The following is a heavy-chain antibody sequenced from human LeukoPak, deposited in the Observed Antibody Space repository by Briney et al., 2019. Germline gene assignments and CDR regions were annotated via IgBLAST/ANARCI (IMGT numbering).Heavy chain of an antibody. D-gene: IGHD3-10*01. J-gene: IGHJ5*02. CDR1: GGSISSGSYY. V-gene: IGHV4-61*02. CDR2: IYTSGST. CDR3: ASGGELFPRA. Sequence: SETLSLTCTVSGGSISSGSYYWSWIRQPAGKGLEWIGRIYTSGSTNYNPSLKSRVTISVDTSKNQFSLKLSSVTAADTAVYYCASGGELFPRAWGQGTLVTVSS.